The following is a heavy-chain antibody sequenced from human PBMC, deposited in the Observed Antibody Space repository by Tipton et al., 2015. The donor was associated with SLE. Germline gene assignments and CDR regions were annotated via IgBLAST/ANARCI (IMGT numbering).Heavy chain of an antibody. Sequence: TLSLTCTVSGGSISSHYWSWIRQPPGKGLEWIGYIYYSGSTNYNPSLKSRVTISVDKSKNQFSLKLSSVTAADTAVYYCARDPDWNYSDYWGQGTLVTASS. J-gene: IGHJ4*02. CDR1: GGSISSHY. D-gene: IGHD1-1*01. V-gene: IGHV4-59*11. CDR2: IYYSGST. CDR3: ARDPDWNYSDY.